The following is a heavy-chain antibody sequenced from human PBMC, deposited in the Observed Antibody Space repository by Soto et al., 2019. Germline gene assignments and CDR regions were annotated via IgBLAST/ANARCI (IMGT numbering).Heavy chain of an antibody. J-gene: IGHJ3*02. V-gene: IGHV6-1*01. CDR2: TYYRSKWYN. D-gene: IGHD6-13*01. Sequence: SQTLSLTCAISRDSVSSNSAAWNWIRQSPSRGLEWLGRTYYRSKWYNDYAVSVKSQITINLDTSKNQFSLQLNSVTPEDTAVYYCAREKQQLNAFDIWGQGTMVTVSS. CDR1: RDSVSSNSAA. CDR3: AREKQQLNAFDI.